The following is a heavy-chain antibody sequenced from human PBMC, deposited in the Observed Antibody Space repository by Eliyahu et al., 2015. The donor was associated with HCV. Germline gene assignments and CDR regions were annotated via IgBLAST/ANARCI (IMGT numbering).Heavy chain of an antibody. Sequence: QVQLQESGPGLVKPSETLSLTCTVSGGSITTYYWSXIRXXPGKGLEWXGXIHYSGSTNYNPSLKSRVTISIDTSKNQFSLNLTSVTAADTAMYYCASGGGGIAVTGTGGWFDPWGQGTLVTVSS. CDR1: GGSITTYY. D-gene: IGHD6-19*01. V-gene: IGHV4-59*01. CDR2: IHYSGST. J-gene: IGHJ5*02. CDR3: ASGGGGIAVTGTGGWFDP.